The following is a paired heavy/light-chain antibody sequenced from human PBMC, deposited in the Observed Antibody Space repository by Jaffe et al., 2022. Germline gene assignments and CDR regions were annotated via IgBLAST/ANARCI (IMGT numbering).Heavy chain of an antibody. Sequence: QVQLVQSGAEVKKPGSSVKVSCKASGGTFSSYTISWVRQAPGQGLEWMGRIIPILGIANYAQKFQGRVTITADKSTSTAYMELSSLRSEDTAVYYCARETGKRGSYYYDSSGYYPLYYYYYMDVWGKGTTVTVSS. D-gene: IGHD3-22*01. CDR3: ARETGKRGSYYYDSSGYYPLYYYYYMDV. V-gene: IGHV1-69*08. J-gene: IGHJ6*03. CDR1: GGTFSSYT. CDR2: IIPILGIA.
Light chain of an antibody. CDR1: QSISSW. V-gene: IGKV1-5*03. CDR3: QQYNSYLTWT. Sequence: DIQMTQSPSTLSASVGDRVTITCRASQSISSWLAWYQQKPGKAPKLLIYKASSLESGVPSRFSGSGSGTEFTLTISSLQPDDFATYYCQQYNSYLTWTFGQGTKVEIK. CDR2: KAS. J-gene: IGKJ1*01.